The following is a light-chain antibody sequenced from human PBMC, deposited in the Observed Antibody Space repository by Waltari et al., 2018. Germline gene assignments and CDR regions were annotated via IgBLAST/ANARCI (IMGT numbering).Light chain of an antibody. J-gene: IGKJ4*01. CDR2: GAS. Sequence: VILTQSPATLSLSPGERATISCRASQSVRTYLAWYQQKPGQAPRLLSYGASNRATCIPDRFSGSGSGTEFTLTISSLEPEDFAVYYCQKYSSAPLTFGGWTKVEIK. V-gene: IGKV3-20*01. CDR1: QSVRTY. CDR3: QKYSSAPLT.